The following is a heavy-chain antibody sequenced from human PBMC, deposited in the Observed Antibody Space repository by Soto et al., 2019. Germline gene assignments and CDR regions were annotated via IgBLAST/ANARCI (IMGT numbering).Heavy chain of an antibody. CDR3: ARGYGENTGNRPFDS. CDR2: ISYSATT. V-gene: IGHV4-59*01. D-gene: IGHD3-10*01. J-gene: IGHJ4*02. CDR1: GVSISGYY. Sequence: SETLSLTCTVSGVSISGYYWSWIRQPPGKGLEWIGYISYSATTDYNPSLKSRVTISVETSKNQFSLKLTSVTAADTAVYYCARGYGENTGNRPFDSWGQGALVTVSS.